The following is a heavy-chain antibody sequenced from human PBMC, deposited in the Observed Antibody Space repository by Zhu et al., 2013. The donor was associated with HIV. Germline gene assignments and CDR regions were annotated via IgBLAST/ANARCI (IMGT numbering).Heavy chain of an antibody. CDR2: INPNSGGT. CDR3: ARSPALLPAVXNGYGFDI. Sequence: QVQLVQSGAEVKKPGASVKVSCKASGYTFTDYYIHWARLAPGQGLEWMGWINPNSGGTNYGQKFQGRVTMTRDTSISTAYMDLSRLRSDDTAVYYCARSPALLPAVXNGYGFDIWGQGTMVTVSS. V-gene: IGHV1-2*02. CDR1: GYTFTDYY. D-gene: IGHD2-2*01. J-gene: IGHJ3*02.